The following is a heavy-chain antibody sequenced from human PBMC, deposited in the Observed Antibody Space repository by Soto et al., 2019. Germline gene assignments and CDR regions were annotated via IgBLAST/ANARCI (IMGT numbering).Heavy chain of an antibody. CDR1: GFTFSSYA. CDR3: AGVWGYSYGFDY. D-gene: IGHD5-18*01. Sequence: QVQLVESGGGVVQPGRSLRLSCAASGFTFSSYAMHWVRQAPGKGLEWVAVISYDGSNKYYADSVKGRFTISRDNSKNTPYPQMNSLRAEDPAVYYCAGVWGYSYGFDYWGPGTLVTVSS. J-gene: IGHJ4*02. V-gene: IGHV3-30-3*01. CDR2: ISYDGSNK.